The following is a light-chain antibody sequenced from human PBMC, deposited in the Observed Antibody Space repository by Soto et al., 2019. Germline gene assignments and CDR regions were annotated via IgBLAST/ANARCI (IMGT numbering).Light chain of an antibody. CDR1: QGIRTY. CDR2: AAS. J-gene: IGKJ1*01. Sequence: AIHLTQSPSSLSASVGDRVTITCRASQGIRTYLAWYQQKPGKAPKLLIYAASTLQSGVPSRFSGSGSGTDFTLTISCLQSEDFATYYCQQYYSYPWTFGQGTKVDIK. V-gene: IGKV1-8*01. CDR3: QQYYSYPWT.